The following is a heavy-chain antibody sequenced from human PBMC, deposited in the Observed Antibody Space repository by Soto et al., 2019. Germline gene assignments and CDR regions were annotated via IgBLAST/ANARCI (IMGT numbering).Heavy chain of an antibody. V-gene: IGHV3-48*01. Sequence: GGSLRLSCAASGFTFSSYSMNWVRQAPGKGLEWVSYISSSSSTIYYADSVKGRFTISRDNAKNSLYLQMNSLRAEDTAVYYCARVVVVVAATTTNCFDPWGQGTLVTVS. J-gene: IGHJ5*02. D-gene: IGHD2-15*01. CDR1: GFTFSSYS. CDR2: ISSSSSTI. CDR3: ARVVVVVAATTTNCFDP.